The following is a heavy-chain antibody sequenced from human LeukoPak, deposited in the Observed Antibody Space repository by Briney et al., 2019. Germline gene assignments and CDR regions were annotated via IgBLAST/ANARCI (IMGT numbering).Heavy chain of an antibody. CDR3: ATAQPGSSGWSPHHY. J-gene: IGHJ4*02. D-gene: IGHD6-19*01. CDR1: GYTFRSYG. CDR2: FDPEDGET. Sequence: ASVKVSCKASGYTFRSYGIHWVRQAPGKGLEWMGGFDPEDGETIYAQKFQGRVTMTEDTSTDTAYMELSSLRSEDTAVYYCATAQPGSSGWSPHHYWGQGTLVTVSS. V-gene: IGHV1-24*01.